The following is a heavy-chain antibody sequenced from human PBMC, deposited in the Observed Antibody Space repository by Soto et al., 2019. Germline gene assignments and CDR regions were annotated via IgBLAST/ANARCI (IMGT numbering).Heavy chain of an antibody. J-gene: IGHJ6*02. CDR2: IYHSGST. V-gene: IGHV4-30-2*01. D-gene: IGHD3-22*01. Sequence: QLQLQESGSGLVKPSQTLSLTCAVSGGSISSGGYSWSWIRQPPGKGLDWVGYIYHSGSTYYNPSLKSRVTLTVDRAKNQFSLKLSSVTAADTAVYYCARTYYDSSGYYSDGMDVWGQGTTVTVSS. CDR3: ARTYYDSSGYYSDGMDV. CDR1: GGSISSGGYS.